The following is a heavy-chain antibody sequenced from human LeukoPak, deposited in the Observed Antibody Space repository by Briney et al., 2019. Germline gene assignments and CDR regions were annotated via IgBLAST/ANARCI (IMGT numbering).Heavy chain of an antibody. CDR3: ARGNFYSSSGSSPLDS. J-gene: IGHJ4*02. D-gene: IGHD3-10*01. CDR1: GFTHSNYW. CDR2: IKPDGSEK. V-gene: IGHV3-7*01. Sequence: GGSLRLSCAASGFTHSNYWMTWVRQAPGKGREWVANIKPDGSEKYYVDSVKGRFTISRDNAKNTVSLQMNSLGAEDSAVYYCARGNFYSSSGSSPLDSWGQGTLVTVSS.